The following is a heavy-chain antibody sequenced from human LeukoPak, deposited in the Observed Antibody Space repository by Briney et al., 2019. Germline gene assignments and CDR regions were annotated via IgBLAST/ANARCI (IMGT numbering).Heavy chain of an antibody. CDR1: DGSISSYY. J-gene: IGHJ4*02. V-gene: IGHV4-4*07. CDR3: ARDKYDILTGYYRLDS. Sequence: SETLSLTCTASDGSISSYYWSWIRQPAGKGLEWIGRIYTSGSTNYNPSLKSRVTMSVDTSKNQLSPKLSSVTAADTAVYYCARDKYDILTGYYRLDSWGQGTLVTVSS. D-gene: IGHD3-9*01. CDR2: IYTSGST.